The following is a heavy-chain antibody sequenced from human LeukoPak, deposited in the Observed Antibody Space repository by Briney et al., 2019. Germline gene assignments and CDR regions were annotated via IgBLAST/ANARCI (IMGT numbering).Heavy chain of an antibody. J-gene: IGHJ4*02. Sequence: SETLSLTCTVSGGSISGYYWSWIRQSPGKGLEWIGCIYYIGSTTYNPSLKSRITMSVDTSKNQFSLRLSSVTAADTALYYCARGQYNWNSWDQGTLVTVSS. V-gene: IGHV4-59*01. CDR1: GGSISGYY. CDR2: IYYIGST. D-gene: IGHD1-1*01. CDR3: ARGQYNWNS.